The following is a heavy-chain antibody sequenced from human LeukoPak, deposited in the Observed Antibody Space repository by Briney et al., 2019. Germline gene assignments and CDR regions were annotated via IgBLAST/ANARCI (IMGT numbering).Heavy chain of an antibody. CDR1: GFTFSDYY. J-gene: IGHJ3*02. V-gene: IGHV3-11*01. D-gene: IGHD3-9*01. Sequence: GGSLRLSCAASGFTFSDYYMSWIRQAPGKGLEWVSYISSSGSTLYYADSVKGRFTISRDNAKNSLYLQMNSLRAEDTAVYYCARDLDWEDAFDIWGRGTMVTVSS. CDR2: ISSSGSTL. CDR3: ARDLDWEDAFDI.